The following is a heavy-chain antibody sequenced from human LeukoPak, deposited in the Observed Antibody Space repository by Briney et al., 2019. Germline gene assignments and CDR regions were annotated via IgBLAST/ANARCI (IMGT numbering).Heavy chain of an antibody. CDR1: GGSISSYY. D-gene: IGHD3-3*01. J-gene: IGHJ5*02. V-gene: IGHV4-59*12. CDR3: ARGVGTIFGVVILRGNWFDP. Sequence: PSETLSLTCTVSGGSISSYYWSWIRQPPGKGLEWIGYIYYSGSTNYNPSLKSRVTISVDTSKNQFSLKLSSVTAADTAVYYCARGVGTIFGVVILRGNWFDPWGQGTLVTVSS. CDR2: IYYSGST.